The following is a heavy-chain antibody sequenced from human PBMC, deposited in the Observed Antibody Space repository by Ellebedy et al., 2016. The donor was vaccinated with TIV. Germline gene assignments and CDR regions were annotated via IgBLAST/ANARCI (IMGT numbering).Heavy chain of an antibody. D-gene: IGHD3-22*01. CDR2: IYYSGST. V-gene: IGHV4-39*01. J-gene: IGHJ4*02. Sequence: SETLSLXXTVSGGSISSYYWGWIRQPPGKGLEWIGSIYYSGSTYYNPSLKSRVTISVDTSKNQFSLKLSSVTAADTAVYYCARGTYDSSGYYYYWGQGTLVTVSS. CDR3: ARGTYDSSGYYYY. CDR1: GGSISSYY.